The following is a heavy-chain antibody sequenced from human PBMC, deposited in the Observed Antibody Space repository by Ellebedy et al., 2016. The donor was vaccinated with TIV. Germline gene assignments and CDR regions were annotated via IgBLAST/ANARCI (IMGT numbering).Heavy chain of an antibody. D-gene: IGHD3-3*01. V-gene: IGHV3-49*03. Sequence: PGGSLRLSCSTSGFTFGDYTVSWFRQAPGKGLEWVGFIRSDAYGGTTEYAAFVKGRFTISRDDSKCIAYLQMNSLKTEDTAVYYCGRRYFDLWSGYYPVDYWGQGSLVTVSS. CDR2: IRSDAYGGTT. J-gene: IGHJ4*02. CDR3: GRRYFDLWSGYYPVDY. CDR1: GFTFGDYT.